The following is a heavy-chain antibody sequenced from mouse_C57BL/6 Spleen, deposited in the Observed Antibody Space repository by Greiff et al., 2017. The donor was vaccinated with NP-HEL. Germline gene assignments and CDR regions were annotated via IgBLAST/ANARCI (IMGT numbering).Heavy chain of an antibody. J-gene: IGHJ4*01. Sequence: EVKLVESGGGLVKPGGSLKLSCAASGFTFSSYAMSWVRQTPEKRLEWVATISDGGSYTYYPDNVKGRFTISRDNAKNNLYLQMSHLKSEDTAMYYCATNWDYYYAMDYWGQGTSVTVSS. V-gene: IGHV5-4*03. CDR3: ATNWDYYYAMDY. D-gene: IGHD4-1*02. CDR1: GFTFSSYA. CDR2: ISDGGSYT.